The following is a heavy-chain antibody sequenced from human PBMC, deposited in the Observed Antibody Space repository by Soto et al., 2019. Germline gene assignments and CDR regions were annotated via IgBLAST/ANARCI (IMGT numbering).Heavy chain of an antibody. CDR2: IIPIFGTA. D-gene: IGHD5-18*01. CDR3: ASPAGIQLWLPAYYYGMDV. Sequence: QVQMVQSGAEVKRPGSSVKVSGKASGGTFSSYAISWVRQAPGQGLEWVGGIIPIFGTANYAQKFQGRVTITADKSTSTAYMELSSLRSEDTAVYYCASPAGIQLWLPAYYYGMDVWGQGTTVTVSS. CDR1: GGTFSSYA. J-gene: IGHJ6*02. V-gene: IGHV1-69*06.